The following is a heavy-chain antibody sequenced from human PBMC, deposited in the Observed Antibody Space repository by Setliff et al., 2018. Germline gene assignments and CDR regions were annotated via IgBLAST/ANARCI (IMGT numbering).Heavy chain of an antibody. J-gene: IGHJ4*02. CDR3: ARVRYVFWSGSIDY. CDR2: INHSGST. D-gene: IGHD3-3*01. V-gene: IGHV4-34*01. CDR1: GGSFSGYY. Sequence: PSETLSLTCAVYGGSFSGYYWSWIRQPPGKGLEWIGEINHSGSTNYNASLKSRVTISVDTSKNQFSLKLSSVTAADTAVYYCARVRYVFWSGSIDYWGQGTLVTVSS.